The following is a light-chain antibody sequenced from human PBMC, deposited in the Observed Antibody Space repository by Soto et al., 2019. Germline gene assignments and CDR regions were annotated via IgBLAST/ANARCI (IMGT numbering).Light chain of an antibody. J-gene: IGLJ1*01. CDR1: SSDVGGYNY. Sequence: QSALTQPASVSGSPGQSITISCTGTSSDVGGYNYVSWYQQHPGKAPKLMIYEVSNRPSGVSNRFSGSKSGNKASLTISGLQAEDEADYFCSSYGSTSTRYVFGTGTKLTVL. CDR2: EVS. V-gene: IGLV2-14*01. CDR3: SSYGSTSTRYV.